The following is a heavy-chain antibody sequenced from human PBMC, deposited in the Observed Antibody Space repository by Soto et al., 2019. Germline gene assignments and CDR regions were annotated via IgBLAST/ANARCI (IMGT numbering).Heavy chain of an antibody. V-gene: IGHV4-34*01. CDR2: INNSGST. D-gene: IGHD3-10*01. Sequence: QVQLQQWGAGLLKPSETLSLTCAVYGGSFSGYYWSWIRQPPGKGLEWIGEINNSGSTNYNPSLKSRVTTSVDTSKNQFSLKLSSVTAADTAVSYCARGRSLGYWGQGTLVTVSS. CDR3: ARGRSLGY. J-gene: IGHJ4*02. CDR1: GGSFSGYY.